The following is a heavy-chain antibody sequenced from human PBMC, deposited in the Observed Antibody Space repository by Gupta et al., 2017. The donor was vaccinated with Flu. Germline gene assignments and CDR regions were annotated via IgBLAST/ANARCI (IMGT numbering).Heavy chain of an antibody. CDR2: INHSGDT. CDR3: ARGILDNY. V-gene: IGHV4-34*01. J-gene: IGHJ4*02. Sequence: GDYWTWIRQPPGKRLEWIGEINHSGDTNYNPSLKSRVTISVDTSKNQFSLNLSSVTAADTAVYYCARGILDNYWGQGTLVTVSS. CDR1: GDY.